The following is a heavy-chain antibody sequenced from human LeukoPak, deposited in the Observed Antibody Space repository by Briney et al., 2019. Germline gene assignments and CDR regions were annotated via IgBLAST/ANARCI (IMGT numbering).Heavy chain of an antibody. J-gene: IGHJ4*02. CDR3: AKARIIGVGWAQFDS. V-gene: IGHV3-23*01. D-gene: IGHD2-21*01. CDR2: FDGNAHGT. CDR1: GFTFSQFG. Sequence: GGSLRLSCATSGFTFSQFGMTWVRQPPGKGLEWVASFDGNAHGTYFADSVKGRCTISSDNSKNTVYLQMNSLRANDTAIYYCAKARIIGVGWAQFDSWGQGSLVTVSS.